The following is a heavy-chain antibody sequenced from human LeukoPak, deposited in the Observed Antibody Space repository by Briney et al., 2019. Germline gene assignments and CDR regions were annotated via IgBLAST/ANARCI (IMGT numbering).Heavy chain of an antibody. J-gene: IGHJ4*02. D-gene: IGHD3-22*01. CDR1: GYTFTSYY. Sequence: GASVKVSRKASGYTFTSYYMHWVRQAPGQGLEWMGIINPSGGSTSYAQKFQGRVTMTRDTSTSTVYMELSSLRSEDTAVYYCARGFYDSSGYYYAFDYWGQGTLVTVSS. V-gene: IGHV1-46*01. CDR3: ARGFYDSSGYYYAFDY. CDR2: INPSGGST.